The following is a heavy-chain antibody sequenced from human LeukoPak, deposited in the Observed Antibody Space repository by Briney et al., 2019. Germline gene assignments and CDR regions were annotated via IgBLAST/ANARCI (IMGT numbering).Heavy chain of an antibody. Sequence: PGGSLRLSCAASGFTFSSYAMHWVRQAPGKGLEWVAVISYDGSNKYYADSVKGRFTISRDNSKNTLYLQMNSLRAEDTAVYYCARDVGNNWNYFGYWGQGTLVTVSS. CDR3: ARDVGNNWNYFGY. CDR1: GFTFSSYA. V-gene: IGHV3-30-3*01. CDR2: ISYDGSNK. D-gene: IGHD1-20*01. J-gene: IGHJ4*02.